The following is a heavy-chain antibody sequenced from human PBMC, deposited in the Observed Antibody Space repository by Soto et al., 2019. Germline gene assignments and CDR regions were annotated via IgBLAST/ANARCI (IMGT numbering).Heavy chain of an antibody. CDR2: ISYDGSNK. CDR3: ARDGYCSGGSCYSVPVFDY. J-gene: IGHJ4*02. D-gene: IGHD2-15*01. Sequence: GGSRRLSCAASGFTSNSYAMHWVRQAPGKGLEWVAVISYDGSNKYYADSVKGRFTISRDNSKNTLYLQMNSLRAEDTAVYYCARDGYCSGGSCYSVPVFDYWGQGT. V-gene: IGHV3-30-3*01. CDR1: GFTSNSYA.